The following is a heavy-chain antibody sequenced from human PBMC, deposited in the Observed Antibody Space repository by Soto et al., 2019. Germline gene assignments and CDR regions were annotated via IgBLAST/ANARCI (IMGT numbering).Heavy chain of an antibody. Sequence: QVQLVQSGAEVKKPGASVKVSCRASGYIFTNYDITWVRQAPGQGLEWMGWISAYNGNTNYTQKFQGRVTMTTDASTSTAYMELRSLRSDDTAMYYCARGGDGYDLTDWGQGTLVTVSS. D-gene: IGHD5-12*01. CDR3: ARGGDGYDLTD. CDR1: GYIFTNYD. CDR2: ISAYNGNT. J-gene: IGHJ4*02. V-gene: IGHV1-18*01.